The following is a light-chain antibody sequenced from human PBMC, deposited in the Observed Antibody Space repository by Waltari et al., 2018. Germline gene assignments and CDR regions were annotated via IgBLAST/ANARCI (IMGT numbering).Light chain of an antibody. Sequence: EIVMTQSPATLSVSPGERATLSCRASQSFSSNLAWYQQKPGPAPRLLIYDASTRATGIPARFSGSGSGTEFTLTISSLQSEDFAVYYCQQCNNWPPLTFGGGTKVAIK. CDR2: DAS. CDR3: QQCNNWPPLT. J-gene: IGKJ4*01. CDR1: QSFSSN. V-gene: IGKV3-15*01.